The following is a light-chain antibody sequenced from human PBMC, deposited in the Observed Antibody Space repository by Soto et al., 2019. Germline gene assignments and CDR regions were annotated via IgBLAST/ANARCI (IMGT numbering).Light chain of an antibody. CDR1: SGHSTYA. Sequence: QPVLTQSPSASASLGASVKLTCTLSSGHSTYAIAWHQQQPEKGPRYLMKLNFNGSHSKGDGIPDRFSGSSSGAERYLTISSLQSEDEADYYCQTWGTGIWVFGGGTQLTVL. CDR2: LNFNGSH. CDR3: QTWGTGIWV. V-gene: IGLV4-69*01. J-gene: IGLJ3*02.